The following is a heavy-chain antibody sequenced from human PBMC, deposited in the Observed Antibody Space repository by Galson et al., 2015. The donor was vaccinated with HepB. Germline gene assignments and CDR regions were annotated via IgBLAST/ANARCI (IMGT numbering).Heavy chain of an antibody. CDR2: ISAYNGNI. CDR3: ARGYLPYSSGWYGDY. Sequence: SVKVSCKASGYTFTSYGISWVRQAPGQGLEWMGWISAYNGNINYAQKLQGRVTMTTDTSTSTAYMELRSLRSDDTAVYYCARGYLPYSSGWYGDYWGQGTLVTVSS. J-gene: IGHJ4*02. V-gene: IGHV1-18*01. CDR1: GYTFTSYG. D-gene: IGHD6-19*01.